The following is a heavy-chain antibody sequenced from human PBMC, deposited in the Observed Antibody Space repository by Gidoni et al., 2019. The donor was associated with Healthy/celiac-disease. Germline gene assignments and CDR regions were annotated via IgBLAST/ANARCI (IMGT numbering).Heavy chain of an antibody. CDR2: MSSSGSTI. D-gene: IGHD6-6*01. Sequence: QLQLVESGGCLVKPGGSLRLSCAASGSTFSDYYMRWIRQAPGKGLEWVSYMSSSGSTIYYADSVKGRYTIARDNAKNSLYLQRNSLRAEDTAVYYCARDSIIEYSSSSLDYWGQGTLVTVSS. CDR3: ARDSIIEYSSSSLDY. CDR1: GSTFSDYY. V-gene: IGHV3-11*01. J-gene: IGHJ4*02.